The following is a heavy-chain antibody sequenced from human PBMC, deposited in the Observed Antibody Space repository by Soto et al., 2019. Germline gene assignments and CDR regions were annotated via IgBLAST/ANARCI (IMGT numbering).Heavy chain of an antibody. CDR3: ARDSEITFGGVIDLGAFDI. CDR1: GGTFSSYT. CDR2: IIPILGIA. D-gene: IGHD3-16*02. J-gene: IGHJ3*02. Sequence: SVKVSCNASGGTFSSYTISWVRQAPGQGLEWMGRIIPILGIANYAQKFQGRVTITADKSTSTAYMELSSLRSEDTAVYYCARDSEITFGGVIDLGAFDIWGQGTMVTVS. V-gene: IGHV1-69*04.